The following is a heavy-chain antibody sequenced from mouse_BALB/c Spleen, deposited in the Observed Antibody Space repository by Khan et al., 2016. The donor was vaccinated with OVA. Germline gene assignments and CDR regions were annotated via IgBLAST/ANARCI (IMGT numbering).Heavy chain of an antibody. Sequence: MQLEESGTVLARPGASVKMSCKASGYSFTNYWMHWVQQRPGQGLEWIGAIYPGISDTRYNQKFKGKAKLTAVTSASTAYMELSSLTNEDSAVYYCTRSYDSDYFDYWGKGTTLTVSS. CDR2: IYPGISDT. J-gene: IGHJ2*01. CDR3: TRSYDSDYFDY. D-gene: IGHD2-4*01. V-gene: IGHV1-5*01. CDR1: GYSFTNYW.